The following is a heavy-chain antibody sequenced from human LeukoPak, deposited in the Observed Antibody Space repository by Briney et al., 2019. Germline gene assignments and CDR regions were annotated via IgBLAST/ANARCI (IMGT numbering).Heavy chain of an antibody. CDR1: GYTFTSYD. D-gene: IGHD6-13*01. Sequence: ASVKVSCKASGYTFTSYDINWVRQATGQGLEWMGWMNPNSGNTGYAQKFQGRVTMTRNTSISTAYMELSSLRSEDTDVYYCARAGRYSRTTDYWGQGTLVTVSS. CDR2: MNPNSGNT. CDR3: ARAGRYSRTTDY. J-gene: IGHJ4*02. V-gene: IGHV1-8*01.